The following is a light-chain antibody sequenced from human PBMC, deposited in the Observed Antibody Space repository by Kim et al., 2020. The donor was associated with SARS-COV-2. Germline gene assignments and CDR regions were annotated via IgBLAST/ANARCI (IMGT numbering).Light chain of an antibody. CDR2: QDS. V-gene: IGLV3-1*01. Sequence: GSPGQTASITCSGDKLGDKYACWYQQKPGQAPVLVIYQDSKRPSGIPERFSGSNSGNTATLTISGTQAMDEADYYCQAWDSSTKVFGTGTKVTVL. J-gene: IGLJ1*01. CDR3: QAWDSSTKV. CDR1: KLGDKY.